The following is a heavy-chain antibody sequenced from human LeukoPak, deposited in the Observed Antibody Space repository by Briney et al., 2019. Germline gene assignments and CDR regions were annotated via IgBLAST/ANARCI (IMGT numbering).Heavy chain of an antibody. CDR3: ARGIRSYSSSWYYYYYYMDV. Sequence: SETLSLTCAVYGGSFGGYYWSWIRQPPGKGLEWIGEINHSGSTNYNPSLKSRVTISVDTSKNQFSLKLSSVTAADTAVYYCARGIRSYSSSWYYYYYYMDVWGKGTTVTVSS. J-gene: IGHJ6*03. D-gene: IGHD6-13*01. CDR1: GGSFGGYY. CDR2: INHSGST. V-gene: IGHV4-34*01.